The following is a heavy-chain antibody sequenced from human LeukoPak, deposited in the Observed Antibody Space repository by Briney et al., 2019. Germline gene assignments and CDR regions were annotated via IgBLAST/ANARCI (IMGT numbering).Heavy chain of an antibody. Sequence: SETLSLTCTVSGGSLSNYYWSWIRQPAGKGLEWIGHISTSGSTNYNPSLKSRVTISIDNSNNQFSLKMTSAIAADTAVYFCARDRGVTVPGRRLDYWGQGTLVTVSS. CDR1: GGSLSNYY. CDR2: ISTSGST. CDR3: ARDRGVTVPGRRLDY. J-gene: IGHJ4*02. V-gene: IGHV4-4*07. D-gene: IGHD6-19*01.